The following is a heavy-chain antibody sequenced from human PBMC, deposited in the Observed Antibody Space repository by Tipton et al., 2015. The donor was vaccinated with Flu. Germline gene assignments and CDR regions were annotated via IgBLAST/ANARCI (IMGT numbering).Heavy chain of an antibody. J-gene: IGHJ4*02. D-gene: IGHD2-2*02. Sequence: SLRLSCSASGFTFSSYAMHWVRQAPGKGLEYVSAISSNGGSTYYADSVKGRFTISRDNSKNTLYLQMSSLRAEDTAVYYCVNPGYCSSTSCYMLVYWGQGTLVTVSS. CDR1: GFTFSSYA. CDR3: VNPGYCSSTSCYMLVY. CDR2: ISSNGGST. V-gene: IGHV3-64D*06.